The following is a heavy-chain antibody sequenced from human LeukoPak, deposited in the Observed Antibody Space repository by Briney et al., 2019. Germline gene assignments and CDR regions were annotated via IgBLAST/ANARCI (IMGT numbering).Heavy chain of an antibody. V-gene: IGHV1-8*02. Sequence: GASVKVSCKASGYTFTSYGISWVRQATGQGLEWMGWMNPNSGNTGYAQKFQGRVTMTRNTSISTAYMELSSLRSEDTAVYYCARSDRGVITTGWGQGTLVTVSS. J-gene: IGHJ4*02. CDR1: GYTFTSYG. CDR3: ARSDRGVITTG. CDR2: MNPNSGNT. D-gene: IGHD3-22*01.